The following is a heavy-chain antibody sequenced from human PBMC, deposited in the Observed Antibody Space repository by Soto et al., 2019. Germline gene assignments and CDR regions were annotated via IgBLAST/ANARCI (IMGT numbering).Heavy chain of an antibody. V-gene: IGHV4-59*11. CDR1: GAHFTAHY. CDR2: IYSTGAA. J-gene: IGHJ6*02. D-gene: IGHD3-16*01. CDR3: AKWGDGMDV. Sequence: SETLSLTCTVSGAHFTAHYWSYIRQAPGKGLEWIGYIYSTGAAKYAASLQSRVSLSVDVSERQVFLTLRSVTPADSGIYFCAKWGDGMDVWGQGXTVTVYS.